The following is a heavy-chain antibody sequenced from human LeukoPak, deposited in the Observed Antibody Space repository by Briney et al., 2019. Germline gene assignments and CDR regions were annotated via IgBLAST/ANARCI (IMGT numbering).Heavy chain of an antibody. CDR1: GGTFSSYA. Sequence: ASVKVSCKASGGTFSSYAISWVRQAPGQGLEWMGWISAYNGNTNYVQKLQGRVTMTTDTSTSTAYMELRSLRSDDTAVYYCARDRTRVSSWFDPWGQGTLVTVSS. J-gene: IGHJ5*02. CDR3: ARDRTRVSSWFDP. D-gene: IGHD4-17*01. V-gene: IGHV1-18*01. CDR2: ISAYNGNT.